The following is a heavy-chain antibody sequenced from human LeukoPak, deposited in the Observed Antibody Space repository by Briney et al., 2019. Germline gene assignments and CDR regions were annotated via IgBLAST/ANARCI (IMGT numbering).Heavy chain of an antibody. CDR3: ARVTPFLLGNWFDP. Sequence: SETLSLTCTVSGGSISSYYWSWIRQPPGKGLEWIGYIYYSGSTNYNPSLKSRVTISVDTSKNQFSLKLSSVTAADTAVYYCARVTPFLLGNWFDPWGQGTLVTVSS. J-gene: IGHJ5*02. D-gene: IGHD2-15*01. CDR1: GGSISSYY. V-gene: IGHV4-59*01. CDR2: IYYSGST.